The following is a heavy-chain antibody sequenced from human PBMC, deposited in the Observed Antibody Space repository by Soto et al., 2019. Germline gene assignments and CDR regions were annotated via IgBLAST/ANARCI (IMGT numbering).Heavy chain of an antibody. CDR3: ARGKLLWFGESNASQPLILPGDWFDP. J-gene: IGHJ5*02. Sequence: GGSLRLSCAASGFTFSDYYMSWIRQAPGKGLEWVSYISSSGSTIYYADSVKGRFTISRDNAKNSLYLQMNSLRAEDTAVYYCARGKLLWFGESNASQPLILPGDWFDPWGQGTLVTVSS. CDR1: GFTFSDYY. V-gene: IGHV3-11*01. CDR2: ISSSGSTI. D-gene: IGHD3-10*01.